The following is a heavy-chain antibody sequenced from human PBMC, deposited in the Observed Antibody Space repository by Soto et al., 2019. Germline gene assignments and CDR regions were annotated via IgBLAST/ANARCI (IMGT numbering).Heavy chain of an antibody. J-gene: IGHJ4*02. Sequence: SSETLSLTCTVSGGSISSGDYYWSWIRQPPGKGLEWIGYIYYSGSTYYNPSLKSRVTISVDTSKNQFSLKLSSVTAADTAVYYCARDTYSSGFDYWGQGTLVTVSS. V-gene: IGHV4-30-4*01. CDR2: IYYSGST. CDR3: ARDTYSSGFDY. CDR1: GGSISSGDYY. D-gene: IGHD6-19*01.